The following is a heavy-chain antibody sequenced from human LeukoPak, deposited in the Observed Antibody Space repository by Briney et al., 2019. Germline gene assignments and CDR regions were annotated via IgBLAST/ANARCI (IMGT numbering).Heavy chain of an antibody. V-gene: IGHV1-2*04. D-gene: IGHD6-19*01. CDR2: INPNSGGT. J-gene: IGHJ4*02. CDR3: ARGYSSGWYVEYFDY. CDR1: GGTFSSYA. Sequence: ASVKVSCKASGGTFSSYAISWVRQAPGQGLEWMGWINPNSGGTNYAQKFQGWVTMTRDTSISTAYMELSRLRSDDTAVYYCARGYSSGWYVEYFDYWGQGTLVTVSS.